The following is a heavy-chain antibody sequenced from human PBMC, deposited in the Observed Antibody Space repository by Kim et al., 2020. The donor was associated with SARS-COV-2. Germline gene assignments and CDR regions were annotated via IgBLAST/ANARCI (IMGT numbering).Heavy chain of an antibody. V-gene: IGHV1-58*02. CDR2: IVVGSGNT. Sequence: SVKVSCKASGFTFTSSAMQWVRQARGQRLEWIGWIVVGSGNTNYAQKFQERVTITRDMSTSTAYMELSSLRSEDTAVYYCAADKVQITNYDFWSGYYQSYYYYGMDVWGQGTTVTVSS. J-gene: IGHJ6*02. CDR1: GFTFTSSA. CDR3: AADKVQITNYDFWSGYYQSYYYYGMDV. D-gene: IGHD3-3*01.